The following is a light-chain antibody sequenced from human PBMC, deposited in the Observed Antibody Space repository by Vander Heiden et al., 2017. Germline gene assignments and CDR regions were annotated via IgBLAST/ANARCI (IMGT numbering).Light chain of an antibody. CDR1: QSVLYSSNNKNY. CDR2: WAS. V-gene: IGKV4-1*01. J-gene: IGKJ4*01. Sequence: DIVLTQSPDSLAVSLSERATINCKSSQSVLYSSNNKNYLAWYQQKPGQPLKLLISWASTRESGVPDRFSGSGSGTDFTLTISSLQAEDVAVYSCQQYHSSPLTFGGGTKVEIK. CDR3: QQYHSSPLT.